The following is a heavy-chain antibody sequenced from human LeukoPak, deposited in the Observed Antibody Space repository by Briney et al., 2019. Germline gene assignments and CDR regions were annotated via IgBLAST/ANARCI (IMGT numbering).Heavy chain of an antibody. Sequence: TLSLTCTVSGYSISSGYYWGWIRQPPGKALEWLALIYWNDDKRYSPSLKSRLTITKDTSKNQVVLTMTNMDPVDTATYYCAHGTLDDILTGYYRPVYYFDYWGQGTLVTVSS. J-gene: IGHJ4*02. CDR1: GYSISSGYY. CDR3: AHGTLDDILTGYYRPVYYFDY. CDR2: IYWNDDK. V-gene: IGHV2-5*01. D-gene: IGHD3-9*01.